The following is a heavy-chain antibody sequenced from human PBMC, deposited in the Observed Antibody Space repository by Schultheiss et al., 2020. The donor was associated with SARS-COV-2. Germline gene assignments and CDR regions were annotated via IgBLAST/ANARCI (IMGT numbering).Heavy chain of an antibody. V-gene: IGHV3-7*01. CDR3: ARDRCSSTSCYGPFDY. D-gene: IGHD2-2*01. CDR2: IKQDGSEK. CDR1: GFTFSSYG. Sequence: GESLKISCAASGFTFSSYGMHWVRQAPGKGLEWVANIKQDGSEKYYVDSVKGRFTISRDNAKNSLYLQMNSLRAEDTAVYYCARDRCSSTSCYGPFDYWGQGTLVTVSS. J-gene: IGHJ4*02.